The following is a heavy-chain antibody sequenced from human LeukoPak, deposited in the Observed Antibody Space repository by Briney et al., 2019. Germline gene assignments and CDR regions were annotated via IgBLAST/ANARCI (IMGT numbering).Heavy chain of an antibody. J-gene: IGHJ5*02. D-gene: IGHD3-22*01. Sequence: PGGSLRLSCAASGFTFSSYGMSWVRQAPGKGLEWVSAISGSGGSTYYADSVKGRFTISRDNSKNTLHLQMNSLRAEDTAVYYCAKTEHYDSSGYYYYPLNWFDPWGQGTLVTVSS. V-gene: IGHV3-23*01. CDR1: GFTFSSYG. CDR2: ISGSGGST. CDR3: AKTEHYDSSGYYYYPLNWFDP.